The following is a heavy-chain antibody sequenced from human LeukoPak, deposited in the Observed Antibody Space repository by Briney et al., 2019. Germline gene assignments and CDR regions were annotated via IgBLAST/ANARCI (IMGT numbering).Heavy chain of an antibody. V-gene: IGHV3-53*01. CDR2: IYSGGST. Sequence: GGSLRLSCAASGFTFSSYAMSWVRQAPGKGLEWVSVIYSGGSTYYADSVKGRFTISRDNSKNTLYLQMNSLRAEDTAVYYCARDAYWGQGTLVTVSS. CDR1: GFTFSSYA. J-gene: IGHJ4*02. CDR3: ARDAY.